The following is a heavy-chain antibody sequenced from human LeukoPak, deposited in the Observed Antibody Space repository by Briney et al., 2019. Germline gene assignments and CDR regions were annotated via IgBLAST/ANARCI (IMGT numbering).Heavy chain of an antibody. CDR2: ICSGGST. CDR3: AGRVYYDSSTNYYQPFDI. J-gene: IGHJ3*02. D-gene: IGHD3-22*01. CDR1: GFTVSNNY. V-gene: IGHV3-53*01. Sequence: GGSLRLSCAASGFTVSNNYMSWVRQAPGKGLEWVSGICSGGSTYYSDAVKGRFTISRDSSKNTLYLQMNNLRAEDTAIYYCAGRVYYDSSTNYYQPFDIWGQGTMVTVSS.